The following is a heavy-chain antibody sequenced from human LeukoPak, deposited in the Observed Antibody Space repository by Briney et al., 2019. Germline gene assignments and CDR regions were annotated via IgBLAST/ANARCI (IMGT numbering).Heavy chain of an antibody. CDR2: INNDGRST. D-gene: IGHD6-19*01. J-gene: IGHJ3*02. Sequence: GRSRRLSCAASGFAFSTYTIHWVRQAPGKGLMWVSRINNDGRSTTYADSVKGRFTIPRDNDKNSLYLQMNSLSAEDTAVYYCARGLRQWVTRHAFDIWGQGTMVTVSS. CDR3: ARGLRQWVTRHAFDI. V-gene: IGHV3-74*01. CDR1: GFAFSTYT.